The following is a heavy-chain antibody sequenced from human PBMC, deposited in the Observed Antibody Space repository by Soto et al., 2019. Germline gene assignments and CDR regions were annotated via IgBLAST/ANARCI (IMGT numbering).Heavy chain of an antibody. D-gene: IGHD1-20*01. CDR3: ASRITASPNSYYGMNV. J-gene: IGHJ6*02. V-gene: IGHV1-69*12. CDR1: GGTFSSDA. CDR2: IIPIFGTA. Sequence: QVQLVQSGAAVKKPGSSVKVSCKASGGTFSSDAMNWVRQGPEQVVEWMGGIIPIFGTADYAQKFKGRVTMTADESTSIPDMELRRLRSEATSVYYCASRITASPNSYYGMNVWGQGTTVTVSS.